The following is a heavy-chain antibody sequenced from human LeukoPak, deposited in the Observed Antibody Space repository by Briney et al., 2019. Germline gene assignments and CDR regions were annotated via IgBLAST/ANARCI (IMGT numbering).Heavy chain of an antibody. Sequence: PGGSLRLSCAASGFTFSSYDMHWVRQATGKGLEWVSAIGTAGDTYYPGSVKGRFTISRENAKNSLYLQMNSLRAGDTAVYYCARALPNYYGSGSYEPPFYYYYGMDVWGQGTTVTVSS. V-gene: IGHV3-13*01. CDR3: ARALPNYYGSGSYEPPFYYYYGMDV. CDR2: IGTAGDT. J-gene: IGHJ6*02. D-gene: IGHD3-10*01. CDR1: GFTFSSYD.